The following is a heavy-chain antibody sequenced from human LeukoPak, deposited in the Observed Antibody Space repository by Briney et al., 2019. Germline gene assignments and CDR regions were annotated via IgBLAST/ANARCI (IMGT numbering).Heavy chain of an antibody. CDR3: ARGGGRVAVAGTRFRPPDY. V-gene: IGHV4-34*01. J-gene: IGHJ4*02. CDR2: INHSGST. CDR1: GGSFSGYY. D-gene: IGHD6-19*01. Sequence: SETLSLTCAVYGGSFSGYYWSWIRQPPGKGLEWIGEINHSGSTNYNPSLKSRVTISVDTSKNQFSLKLSSVTAADTAVYYCARGGGRVAVAGTRFRPPDYWGQGTLVTVSS.